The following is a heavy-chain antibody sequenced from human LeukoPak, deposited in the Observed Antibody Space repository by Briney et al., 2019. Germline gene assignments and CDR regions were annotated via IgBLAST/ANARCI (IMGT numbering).Heavy chain of an antibody. CDR3: AKGQSSSSWYLDS. V-gene: IGHV3-23*01. Sequence: ETLSLTCTVSGGSIRSYYWSWIRQPPGKGLEWVSSISSSGTTTSYPDSVKGRFTISRDNSKNTLYLQMNSLRAEDTAIYFCAKGQSSSSWYLDSWGQGTLVTVSS. CDR1: GGSIRSYY. J-gene: IGHJ4*02. CDR2: ISSSGTTT. D-gene: IGHD6-13*01.